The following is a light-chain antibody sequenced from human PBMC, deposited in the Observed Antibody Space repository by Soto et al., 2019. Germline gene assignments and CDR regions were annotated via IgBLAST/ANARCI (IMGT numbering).Light chain of an antibody. V-gene: IGKV1D-12*01. CDR3: QQNNSFPLT. CDR1: QGSSTA. J-gene: IGKJ4*01. CDR2: AAS. Sequence: DIEMTQSPSSVYAYVGDGVTITCRASQGSSTALGWYQQKPGKAPKLLIYAASSLQSGFPSRFIGTGSGTDFTLTISSLQPEDFATYYCQQNNSFPLTFGGGTKVEIK.